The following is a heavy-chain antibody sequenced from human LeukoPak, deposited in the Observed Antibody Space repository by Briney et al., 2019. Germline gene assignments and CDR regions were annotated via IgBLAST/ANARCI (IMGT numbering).Heavy chain of an antibody. V-gene: IGHV3-21*01. J-gene: IGHJ4*02. CDR2: ISSSGGYI. CDR1: GFTIKTYS. D-gene: IGHD4-17*01. Sequence: LGGSLRLSCAASGFTIKTYSMTWVRQPPGKGLEGVSTISSSGGYIYYADSVKGRFTISRDTAKNSLYLQMNSLRVEDTAVYNCARLRDTVTSASDYWGQGTLVTVSS. CDR3: ARLRDTVTSASDY.